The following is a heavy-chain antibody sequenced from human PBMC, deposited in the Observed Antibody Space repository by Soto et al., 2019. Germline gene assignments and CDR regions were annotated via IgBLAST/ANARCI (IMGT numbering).Heavy chain of an antibody. D-gene: IGHD2-2*01. CDR3: ARIGCSSTSCRPLVYYYYYGMDV. Sequence: SLRLSCAASGFTFSSYAMHWVRQAPGKGLEWVAVISYDGSNKYYADSVKGRFTISRDNSKNTLYLQMNSLRAEDTAVYYCARIGCSSTSCRPLVYYYYYGMDVWGQGTTVTVSS. V-gene: IGHV3-30-3*01. J-gene: IGHJ6*02. CDR1: GFTFSSYA. CDR2: ISYDGSNK.